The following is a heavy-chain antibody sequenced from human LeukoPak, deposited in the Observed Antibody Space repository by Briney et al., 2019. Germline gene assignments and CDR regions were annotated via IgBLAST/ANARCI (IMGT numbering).Heavy chain of an antibody. CDR2: ISWNSGSI. D-gene: IGHD4-23*01. CDR1: GFTFDDYA. CDR3: ARDSPHYGGNQGY. J-gene: IGHJ4*02. Sequence: GRSLRLSCAASGFTFDDYAMHWVRQAPGKGLEWVSGISWNSGSIGYADSVKGRFTISRDNAKNSLYLQMNSLRAEDTAVYYCARDSPHYGGNQGYWGQGTLVTVSS. V-gene: IGHV3-9*01.